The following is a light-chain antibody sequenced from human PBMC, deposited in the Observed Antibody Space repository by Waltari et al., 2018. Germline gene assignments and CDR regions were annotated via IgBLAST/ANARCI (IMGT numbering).Light chain of an antibody. CDR2: KVS. CDR1: HSLVYSDGNTY. Sequence: DVVMTQSPLSLPVTLGQPASLSFRASHSLVYSDGNTYLNWFHQRPGQSPRRLIYKVSNRDSGVPDRFSGSGSGTDFTLKISRVEAEDVGIYYCMQGTHWRWTFGQGTKVEIK. J-gene: IGKJ1*01. V-gene: IGKV2-30*01. CDR3: MQGTHWRWT.